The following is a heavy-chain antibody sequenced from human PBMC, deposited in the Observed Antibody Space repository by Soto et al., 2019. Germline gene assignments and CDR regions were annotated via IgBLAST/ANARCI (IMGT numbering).Heavy chain of an antibody. J-gene: IGHJ4*02. D-gene: IGHD5-12*01. CDR1: TGSSDSFY. CDR2: FFYTGST. Sequence: QVQLQVSGPGLVKPSATLSLSCTVSTGSSDSFYWSWIRQPPGKGLEWIGYFFYTGSTNHNPSLKGRVTISLDMSSSHFSLSLTSVTAADTAMYYCARSRDGYNLTPIDQWGQGLLVTVSS. CDR3: ARSRDGYNLTPIDQ. V-gene: IGHV4-59*01.